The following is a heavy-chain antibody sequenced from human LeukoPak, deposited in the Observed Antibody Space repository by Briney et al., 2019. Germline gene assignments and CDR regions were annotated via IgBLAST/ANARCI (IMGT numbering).Heavy chain of an antibody. D-gene: IGHD6-25*01. Sequence: SETLSLTCTVSGASTNNYYWNWIRQPPGKGLEWIGYIYFTGSTHYNPSLKSRVTISLDRSKTQFSLNLSSLSAADTAMYYCARTRGFKADHRSFDYWGQGTLVTVSS. V-gene: IGHV4-59*01. J-gene: IGHJ4*02. CDR1: GASTNNYY. CDR3: ARTRGFKADHRSFDY. CDR2: IYFTGST.